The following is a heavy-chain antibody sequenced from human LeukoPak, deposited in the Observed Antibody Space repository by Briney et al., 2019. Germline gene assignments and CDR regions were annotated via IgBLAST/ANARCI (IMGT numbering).Heavy chain of an antibody. J-gene: IGHJ4*02. V-gene: IGHV4-39*01. CDR2: IYYNRGT. D-gene: IGHD3-10*01. Sequence: PSETLSLTCTVSSDSISNSAYHWGWIRQPPGRGLEWIGTIYYNRGTYYNPSLKSRVTMSVDTSKNQFSLKLNSVTATDTAVYYCARHYGPWGQGTLVTVSS. CDR3: ARHYGP. CDR1: SDSISNSAYH.